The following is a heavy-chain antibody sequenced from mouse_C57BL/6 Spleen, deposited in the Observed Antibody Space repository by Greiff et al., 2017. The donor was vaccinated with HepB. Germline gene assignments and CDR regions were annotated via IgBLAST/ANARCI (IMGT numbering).Heavy chain of an antibody. V-gene: IGHV1-26*01. D-gene: IGHD3-2*02. CDR2: INPNNGGT. CDR3: ARSGYGWFAY. J-gene: IGHJ3*01. CDR1: GYTFTDYY. Sequence: EVQLQQSGPELVKPGASVKISCKASGYTFTDYYMNWVKQSHGKSLEWIGDINPNNGGTSYNQKFKGKATLTVDKSSSTAYMELRSLTSEDSAVYYCARSGYGWFAYWGQGTLVTVSA.